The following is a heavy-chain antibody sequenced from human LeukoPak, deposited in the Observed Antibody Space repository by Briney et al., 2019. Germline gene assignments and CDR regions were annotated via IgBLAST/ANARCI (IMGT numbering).Heavy chain of an antibody. CDR1: GFTFSTYG. J-gene: IGHJ3*02. D-gene: IGHD3-22*01. Sequence: GGSLRLSCAASGFTFSTYGMHWVRQAPGKGLEWVAFIWKDGSNKYYADSVKGRFTISRGNSENTLFLQMNSLRAEDTAVYYCAKEGLLSPYYDSSGYYYVGPFDSWGQGTMVTVSS. CDR3: AKEGLLSPYYDSSGYYYVGPFDS. V-gene: IGHV3-30*02. CDR2: IWKDGSNK.